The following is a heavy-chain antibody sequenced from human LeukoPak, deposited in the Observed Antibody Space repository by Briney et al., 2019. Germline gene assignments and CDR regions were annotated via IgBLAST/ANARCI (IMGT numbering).Heavy chain of an antibody. V-gene: IGHV4-59*12. CDR3: ARVGGQNYYYYGMDV. CDR2: IYYSGST. CDR1: GGSISSYY. J-gene: IGHJ6*02. D-gene: IGHD3-10*01. Sequence: SETLSLTCTVSGGSISSYYWSWIRQPPGKGLEWIGYIYYSGSTNYNPSLKSRVTISVDTSKNQFSLKLSPVTAADTAVYYCARVGGQNYYYYGMDVWGQGTTVTVSS.